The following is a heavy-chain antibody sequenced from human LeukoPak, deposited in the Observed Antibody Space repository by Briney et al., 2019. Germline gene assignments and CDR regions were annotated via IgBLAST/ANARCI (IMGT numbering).Heavy chain of an antibody. V-gene: IGHV3-66*01. CDR3: AREAYYYDSSGYKYYYYYGMDV. CDR2: IYSGGST. D-gene: IGHD3-22*01. J-gene: IGHJ6*02. CDR1: GFTVSSNY. Sequence: GGSLRLSCAASGFTVSSNYMSWVRQAPGKGLEWVSVIYSGGSTYYADSVKGGFTISRDNSQNTLYLQMNSLRAEDTAVYYCAREAYYYDSSGYKYYYYYGMDVWGQGTTVTVSS.